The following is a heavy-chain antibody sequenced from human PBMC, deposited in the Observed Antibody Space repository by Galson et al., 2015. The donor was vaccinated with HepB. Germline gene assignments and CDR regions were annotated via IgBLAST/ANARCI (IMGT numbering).Heavy chain of an antibody. Sequence: SVKVSCKASGYTFTNYDINWVRQATGQGLEWMGWMNPDSGNTGYAQKFQGRVTMTRNTSISTAYMQLSSLRSEDTAGNWNDMEELWFDPWGQGTLVTVSS. V-gene: IGHV1-8*01. J-gene: IGHJ5*02. D-gene: IGHD1-1*01. CDR2: MNPDSGNT. CDR1: GYTFTNYD. CDR3: DMEELWFDP.